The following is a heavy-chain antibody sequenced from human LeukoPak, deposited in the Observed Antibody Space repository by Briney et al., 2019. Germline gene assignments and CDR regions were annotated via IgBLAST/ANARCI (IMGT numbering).Heavy chain of an antibody. CDR3: ARGPRITMIVVVKSYAFDI. V-gene: IGHV3-7*01. D-gene: IGHD3-22*01. J-gene: IGHJ3*02. CDR1: GFTFSSYW. CDR2: IKQDGSEK. Sequence: GGSLRLSCAASGFTFSSYWMSWVRQAPGKGLEWVANIKQDGSEKYYVDSVKGRFTISRDNAKNSLYLQMNSLRAEDTAVYYCARGPRITMIVVVKSYAFDIWGQGTMVTVSS.